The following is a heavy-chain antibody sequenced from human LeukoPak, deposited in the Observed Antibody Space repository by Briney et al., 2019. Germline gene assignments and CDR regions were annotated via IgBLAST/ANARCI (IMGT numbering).Heavy chain of an antibody. J-gene: IGHJ6*03. V-gene: IGHV4-34*01. CDR1: GGSFSGYY. D-gene: IGHD3-10*01. CDR2: INHSGST. CDR3: ARAPYGSATNNYYMDA. Sequence: KPSETLSLTCAVYGGSFSGYYWSWIRQPPGKGLEWIGEINHSGSTNYNPSLKSRVTISVDTSKNQFSLKLSSVTAADTAVYYCARAPYGSATNNYYMDAWGKGTTVTVSS.